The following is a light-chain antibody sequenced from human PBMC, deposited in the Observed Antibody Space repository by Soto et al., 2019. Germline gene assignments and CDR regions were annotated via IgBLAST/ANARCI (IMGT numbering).Light chain of an antibody. CDR1: SSDVGGYNY. CDR2: EVS. V-gene: IGLV2-14*01. J-gene: IGLJ1*01. CDR3: SSYTSSSTLV. Sequence: QSALTQPASASGSPGQSITISCTGTSSDVGGYNYVSWYQQHPGKAPKLMLYEVSNRPSGVSNRFSGSKSGNTASLTVSGLQAEDEADYYCSSYTSSSTLVFGTGTKVTVL.